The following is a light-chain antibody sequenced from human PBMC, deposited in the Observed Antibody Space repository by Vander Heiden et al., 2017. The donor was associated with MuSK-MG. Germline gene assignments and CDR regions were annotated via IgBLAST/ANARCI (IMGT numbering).Light chain of an antibody. J-gene: IGLJ2*01. CDR1: KLGDKY. V-gene: IGLV3-1*01. Sequence: SYELTQPPSVSVSPGQTASITCAGDKLGDKYACWYQQKPGQSPVLVIDQDSKRPSGIPERFSGSNSGNTATLTISGTQAMDEADYYCQAWDSSLDVVFGGGTKLTVL. CDR3: QAWDSSLDVV. CDR2: QDS.